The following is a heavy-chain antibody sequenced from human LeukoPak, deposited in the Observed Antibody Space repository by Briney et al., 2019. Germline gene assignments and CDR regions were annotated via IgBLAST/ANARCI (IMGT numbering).Heavy chain of an antibody. CDR1: GFSFSDYY. D-gene: IGHD3-3*01. J-gene: IGHJ4*02. CDR3: ARSESGYYVY. V-gene: IGHV3-11*01. Sequence: GRSLRLSCAASGFSFSDYYMNWIRQAPGKGLEWVSYISSTGSTIYYADSVKGRFTISRDNAKNSLYLQMNSLRAEDTAVYYCARSESGYYVYWGQGTLVTVSS. CDR2: ISSTGSTI.